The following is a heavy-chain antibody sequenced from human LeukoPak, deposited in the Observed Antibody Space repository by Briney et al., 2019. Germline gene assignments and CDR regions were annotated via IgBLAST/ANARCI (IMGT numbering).Heavy chain of an antibody. V-gene: IGHV4-39*07. J-gene: IGHJ5*02. CDR2: IDYSRST. CDR1: GVSITSNNYC. Sequence: PSETLSLTCSVSGVSITSNNYCWGWIRQPPGKGLEWIGSIDYSRSTYYNSSLKSRVTISVDASKNQFSLKLTSVTAADTAVYYCARDLTSYYYDSHGYPRGQGTLVTVSS. D-gene: IGHD3-22*01. CDR3: ARDLTSYYYDSHGYP.